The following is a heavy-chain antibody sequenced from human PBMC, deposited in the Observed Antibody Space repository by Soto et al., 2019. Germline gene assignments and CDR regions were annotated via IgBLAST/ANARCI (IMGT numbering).Heavy chain of an antibody. CDR1: GFSLSTSGMC. J-gene: IGHJ4*02. CDR2: IDWDDDK. CDR3: ARVKYSSGWYGFDY. D-gene: IGHD6-19*01. V-gene: IGHV2-70*11. Sequence: GPTLVNPTQTLTLTCTFSGFSLSTSGMCVSWIRQHPGKALEWLARIDWDDDKYYSTSLKTRLTISKDTSKNQVVLTMTNMDPVDTATYYCARVKYSSGWYGFDYWGQGTLVTVSS.